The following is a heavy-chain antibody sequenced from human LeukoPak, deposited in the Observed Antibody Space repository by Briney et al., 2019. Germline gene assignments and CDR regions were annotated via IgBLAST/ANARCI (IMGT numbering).Heavy chain of an antibody. CDR3: ARDGKGLAYYFDY. CDR2: ISNHDGST. J-gene: IGHJ4*02. D-gene: IGHD6-19*01. V-gene: IGHV3-23*01. Sequence: GGSLRLSCAASGFTFSSYAMSWVRQTPGKGLEWVSAISNHDGSTYHADSVKGRFTISRDNAKNSLYLQMNSLRAEDTAVYYCARDGKGLAYYFDYWGQGTLVTVSS. CDR1: GFTFSSYA.